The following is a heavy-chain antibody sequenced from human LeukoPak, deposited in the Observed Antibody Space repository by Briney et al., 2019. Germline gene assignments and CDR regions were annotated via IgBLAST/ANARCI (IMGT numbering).Heavy chain of an antibody. CDR2: IYPDDSDT. CDR3: ARLQIVVVPAAPLDY. V-gene: IGHV5-51*01. J-gene: IGHJ4*02. CDR1: TDIFSNYW. D-gene: IGHD2-2*01. Sequence: GDSLKISCKGSTDIFSNYWIGWVRQLPGKGLEWLGIIYPDDSDTRYSPTFQGQVTISADKSISTAYLQWSSLKASDTAMYYCARLQIVVVPAAPLDYWGQGTLVTVSS.